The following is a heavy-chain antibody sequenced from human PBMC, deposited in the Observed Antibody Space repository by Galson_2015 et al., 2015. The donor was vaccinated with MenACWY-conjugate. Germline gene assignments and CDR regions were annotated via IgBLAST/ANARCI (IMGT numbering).Heavy chain of an antibody. CDR3: AKGSLMTLGLTWFDP. D-gene: IGHD4/OR15-4a*01. Sequence: SLRLSCAASGFGFSEYAMGWVRQAPGKGLQCVSSISASGGTTHYADSVKGRFTISRDNSKNILYLEMNSLTAEDTALYHCAKGSLMTLGLTWFDPWGQGTLVTVSS. CDR1: GFGFSEYA. J-gene: IGHJ5*02. CDR2: ISASGGTT. V-gene: IGHV3-23*01.